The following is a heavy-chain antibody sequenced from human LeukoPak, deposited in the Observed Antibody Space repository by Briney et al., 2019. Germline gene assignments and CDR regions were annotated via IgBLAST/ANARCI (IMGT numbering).Heavy chain of an antibody. CDR2: IYYSGST. V-gene: IGHV4-59*01. CDR3: ARDPGYSYGYGFDD. D-gene: IGHD5-18*01. Sequence: PSETLSLTCNVSGASISSYYWSWIRQPPGKGLEWIGYIYYSGSTKYNPSLKSRVTISVDTSKNQLSLKMRSVTAADTAVYYCARDPGYSYGYGFDDWGRGTLVTVSS. CDR1: GASISSYY. J-gene: IGHJ4*02.